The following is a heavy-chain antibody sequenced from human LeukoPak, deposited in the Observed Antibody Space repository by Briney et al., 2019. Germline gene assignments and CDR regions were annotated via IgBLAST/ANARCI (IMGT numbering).Heavy chain of an antibody. Sequence: GGSLRLSCAASRXTLSSYSMNWVRQAPGKGLEWVSSISSSSSYIYYADSVKGRFTISRDNAKNSLYLQMNSLRAEDTAVYYCARDRQAAGTYYFDYWGQGTLVTVSS. D-gene: IGHD6-13*01. CDR3: ARDRQAAGTYYFDY. J-gene: IGHJ4*02. V-gene: IGHV3-21*01. CDR2: ISSSSSYI. CDR1: RXTLSSYS.